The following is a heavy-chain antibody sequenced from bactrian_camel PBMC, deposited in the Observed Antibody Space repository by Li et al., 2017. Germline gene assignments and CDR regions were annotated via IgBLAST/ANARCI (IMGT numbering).Heavy chain of an antibody. CDR2: IDRDSTT. J-gene: IGHJ4*01. Sequence: HVQLVESGGGSVPAGGSLRLSCAASGDTDSVACIGWFRQAPGKEREGVGTIDRDSTTAIADSVKGRFAISRDNVKNIFYLQMDSLKVEDTAMYYCAADSVADCTVSIGGFWGQGTQVTVS. CDR3: AADSVADCTVSIGGF. D-gene: IGHD6*01. V-gene: IGHV3S53*01. CDR1: GDTDSVAC.